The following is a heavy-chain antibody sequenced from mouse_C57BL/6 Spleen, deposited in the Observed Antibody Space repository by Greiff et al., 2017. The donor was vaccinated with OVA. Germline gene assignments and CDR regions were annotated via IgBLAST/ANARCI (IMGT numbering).Heavy chain of an antibody. V-gene: IGHV1-22*01. Sequence: EVQLQQSGPGLVKPGASVKMSCKASGYTFTDYNMHWVKQSHGKSLEWIGYINPNNGGNSYNQKFKGKATLTLNTSSSTAYMELRSLTSEDSAVYYCGFPTILTLDYWGQGTTLTVSS. CDR2: INPNNGGN. D-gene: IGHD2-10*01. CDR1: GYTFTDYN. J-gene: IGHJ2*01. CDR3: GFPTILTLDY.